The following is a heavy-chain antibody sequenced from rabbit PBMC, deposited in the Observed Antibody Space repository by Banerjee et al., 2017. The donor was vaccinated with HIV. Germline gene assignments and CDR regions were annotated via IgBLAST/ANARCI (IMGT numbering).Heavy chain of an antibody. CDR2: IYAGSSGST. CDR3: ARDSDGYGITRLDL. V-gene: IGHV1S40*01. Sequence: QSLEESGGGLVQPEGSLTLTCTASGFSFSDRYYMCWVRQAPGKGLEWIACIYAGSSGSTYYAGWAKGRFTISKTSSTTVTLQMTSLTAADTATYFCARDSDGYGITRLDLWGQGTLVTVS. D-gene: IGHD6-1*01. CDR1: GFSFSDRYY. J-gene: IGHJ3*01.